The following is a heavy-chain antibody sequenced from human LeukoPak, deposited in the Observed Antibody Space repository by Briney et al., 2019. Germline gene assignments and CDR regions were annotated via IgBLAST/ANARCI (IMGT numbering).Heavy chain of an antibody. Sequence: SETLSLTCTVSGGPISTYYWSWIRQPPGKGLEWIGYINYSGSTNYNPSLKSRVTISVDTSKNQFSLKLSSVTAADTAVYYCVRSDYAGYFDYWGQGTLVTVSS. D-gene: IGHD4-17*01. J-gene: IGHJ4*02. CDR2: INYSGST. V-gene: IGHV4-59*01. CDR1: GGPISTYY. CDR3: VRSDYAGYFDY.